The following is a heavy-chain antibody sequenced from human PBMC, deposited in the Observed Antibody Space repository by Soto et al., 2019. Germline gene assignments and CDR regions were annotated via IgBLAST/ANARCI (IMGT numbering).Heavy chain of an antibody. CDR1: GYTFTSYD. D-gene: IGHD3-10*01. CDR2: MNPNSGNT. V-gene: IGHV1-8*01. CDR3: ARAGVLLWFGEPNNWFDP. Sequence: QVQLVQSGAEVKKPGASVKVSCKASGYTFTSYDINWVRQATGQGLEWMGWMNPNSGNTGYAQKFQGRVTMTRNTSISTAYMELSSLRSEDTAVYYCARAGVLLWFGEPNNWFDPWGQGTLFTVSS. J-gene: IGHJ5*02.